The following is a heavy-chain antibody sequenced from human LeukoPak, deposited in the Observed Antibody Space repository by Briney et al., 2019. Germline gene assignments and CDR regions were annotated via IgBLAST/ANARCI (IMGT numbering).Heavy chain of an antibody. D-gene: IGHD3-22*01. CDR2: IIPILGIA. CDR3: AGKHYYDSSGTFDY. Sequence: GSSVKVSCKASGGTFSSYAISWVRQAPGQGLEWMGRIIPILGIANYAQKFQGRVTITADKSTSTAYMELSSLRSEDTAVYYCAGKHYYDSSGTFDYWGQGTLVTVSS. V-gene: IGHV1-69*04. CDR1: GGTFSSYA. J-gene: IGHJ4*02.